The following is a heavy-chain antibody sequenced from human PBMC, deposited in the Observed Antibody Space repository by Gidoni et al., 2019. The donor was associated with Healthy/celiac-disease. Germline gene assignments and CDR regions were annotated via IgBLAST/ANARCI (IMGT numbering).Heavy chain of an antibody. CDR3: ARGFWPDCTNGVCYLYFDY. Sequence: QVQLQQWGAGLLKPSETLSLICAVYGGSFRSYSWSWIRQPPGKGLEWIGEIDHSGNINYSPSLKGRVTMSVDTSKNQFSLRLSSVTAADTAMYFCARGFWPDCTNGVCYLYFDYWGQGTLVTVSS. CDR1: GGSFRSYS. CDR2: IDHSGNI. V-gene: IGHV4-34*02. D-gene: IGHD2-8*01. J-gene: IGHJ4*02.